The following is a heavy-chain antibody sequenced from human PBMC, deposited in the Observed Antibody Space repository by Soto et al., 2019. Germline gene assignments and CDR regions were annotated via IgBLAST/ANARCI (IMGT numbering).Heavy chain of an antibody. J-gene: IGHJ2*01. CDR2: ISYDGSNK. V-gene: IGHV3-30*18. CDR3: ANLGIDYGGKDGYGYFDL. D-gene: IGHD4-17*01. Sequence: QVQLVESGGGVVQPGRSLRLSCAASGFTFSSYGMHWVRQAPGKGLGWVAVISYDGSNKYYADSVKGRFTISRDNSKNTLYLQMNSLRAEDTAVYYCANLGIDYGGKDGYGYFDLWGQGTLVTVSS. CDR1: GFTFSSYG.